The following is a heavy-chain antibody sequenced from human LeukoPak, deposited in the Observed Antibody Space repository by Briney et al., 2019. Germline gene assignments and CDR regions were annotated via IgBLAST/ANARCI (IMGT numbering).Heavy chain of an antibody. D-gene: IGHD4-11*01. CDR2: IWSDGTNQ. Sequence: GRSLRLSCAAAGFTFSHYGMHWVRQAPCKGLEWVAVIWSDGTNQYYADSVKGRFTISRDDSGNTVYLQMNSLRPEDTAVYYCAKDAQRGFDYSNSLENWGQGTPVTVST. V-gene: IGHV3-33*06. CDR3: AKDAQRGFDYSNSLEN. CDR1: GFTFSHYG. J-gene: IGHJ4*02.